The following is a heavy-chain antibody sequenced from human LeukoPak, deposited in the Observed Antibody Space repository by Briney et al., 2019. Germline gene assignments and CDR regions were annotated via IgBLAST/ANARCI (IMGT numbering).Heavy chain of an antibody. CDR3: ARDPVAQNWFDP. CDR2: IYYSGST. D-gene: IGHD6-19*01. J-gene: IGHJ5*02. Sequence: SETLSLTCTVSGGSISSYYWSWIRQPPGKGLDGIGYIYYSGSTNYNPSLKSRVTISVDTSKNQFSLKLNSVTAADTAVYYCARDPVAQNWFDPWGQGPLVTVSS. CDR1: GGSISSYY. V-gene: IGHV4-59*01.